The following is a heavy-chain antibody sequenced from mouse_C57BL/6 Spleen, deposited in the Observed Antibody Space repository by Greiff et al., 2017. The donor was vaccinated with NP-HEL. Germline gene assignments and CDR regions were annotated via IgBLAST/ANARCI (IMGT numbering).Heavy chain of an antibody. Sequence: EVKLMESGGGLVKPGGSLKLSCAASGFTFSDYGMHWVRQAPEKGLEWVAYISSGSSTIYYADTVKGRFTISRDNAKNTLFLQMTSLRSEDTAMYYCARSPYDGFLAYWGQGTLVTVSA. CDR2: ISSGSSTI. V-gene: IGHV5-17*01. D-gene: IGHD2-3*01. CDR3: ARSPYDGFLAY. J-gene: IGHJ3*01. CDR1: GFTFSDYG.